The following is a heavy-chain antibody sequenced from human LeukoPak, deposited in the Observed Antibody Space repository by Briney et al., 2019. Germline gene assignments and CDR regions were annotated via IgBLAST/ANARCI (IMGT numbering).Heavy chain of an antibody. CDR3: ARVTVPAAIYYYYMDV. J-gene: IGHJ6*03. CDR2: IYTSGST. Sequence: PSETLSLTCTVSGYSISSGYYWGWIRQPPGKGLEWIGRIYTSGSTNYNPSLKSRVTISVDTSKNQFSLKLSSVTAADTAVYYCARVTVPAAIYYYYMDVWGKGTTVTVSS. V-gene: IGHV4-38-2*02. CDR1: GYSISSGYY. D-gene: IGHD2-2*01.